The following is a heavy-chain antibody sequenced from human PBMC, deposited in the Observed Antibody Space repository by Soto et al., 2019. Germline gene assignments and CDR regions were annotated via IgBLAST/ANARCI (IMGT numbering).Heavy chain of an antibody. V-gene: IGHV4-31*03. CDR3: ARDGCYGSGSWDYGMDV. D-gene: IGHD3-10*01. J-gene: IGHJ6*02. Sequence: QVQLQESGPGLVKPSQTLSLTCTVSGGSISSGGYYWSWIRQHPGKGLEWIGYIYYSGSTYYNPSLKSRVTISVDTSKNQFSLKLSSVTAAETAVYYCARDGCYGSGSWDYGMDVWGQGTTVTVSS. CDR2: IYYSGST. CDR1: GGSISSGGYY.